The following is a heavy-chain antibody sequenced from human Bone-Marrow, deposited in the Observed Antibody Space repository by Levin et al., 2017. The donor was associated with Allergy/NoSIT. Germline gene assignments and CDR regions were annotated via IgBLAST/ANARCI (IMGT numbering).Heavy chain of an antibody. Sequence: GGSLRLSCVVSGFTFSSSAMQWVRQTPGKGLEWVAIIWGDANKKYYADSVKDRFIVSRDNSKSTLYLEMNNLRGNDSAVYYCATYSGGVGGWGQGALVTVSS. D-gene: IGHD6-19*01. CDR2: IWGDANKK. CDR1: GFTFSSSA. V-gene: IGHV3-33*01. J-gene: IGHJ4*02. CDR3: ATYSGGVGG.